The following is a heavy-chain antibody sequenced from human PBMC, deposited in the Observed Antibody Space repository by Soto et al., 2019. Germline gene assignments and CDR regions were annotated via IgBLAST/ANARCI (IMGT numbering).Heavy chain of an antibody. CDR3: APLGYCISSNCYPGANWLDP. CDR2: ISYDGKNK. V-gene: IGHV3-30*03. D-gene: IGHD2-2*01. Sequence: QVQLVESGGGVVQPGRSLRLSCAASGFTFSTYGMHWVRQAPGKGLEWVAVISYDGKNKYYAQSVKGRLTISRDNSKNTLYLQMNSLRAEDTAVYYCAPLGYCISSNCYPGANWLDPWGQGTLVTVSS. J-gene: IGHJ5*02. CDR1: GFTFSTYG.